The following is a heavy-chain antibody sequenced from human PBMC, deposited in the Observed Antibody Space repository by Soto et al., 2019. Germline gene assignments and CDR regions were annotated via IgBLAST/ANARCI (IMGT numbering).Heavy chain of an antibody. CDR2: ISAYNGNT. D-gene: IGHD2-21*02. V-gene: IGHV1-18*01. CDR1: GYTFTSYG. CDR3: ARMGDIVVVTAGWFDP. J-gene: IGHJ5*02. Sequence: ASVKVSCKASGYTFTSYGISWVRQAPGQGLEWMGWISAYNGNTNYAQKLQGRVTMTTDTSTSTAYMELWSLRSDDTAVYYCARMGDIVVVTAGWFDPWGQGTLVTAPQ.